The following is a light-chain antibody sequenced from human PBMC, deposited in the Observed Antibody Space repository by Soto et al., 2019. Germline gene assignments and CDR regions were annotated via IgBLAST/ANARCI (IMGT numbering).Light chain of an antibody. CDR2: GAS. CDR3: QQYGNSPWT. V-gene: IGKV3-20*01. Sequence: EIVLTQSPGTLSLSPGERATLSCRASQSVSSSFLAWYQQKPGQAPRLLIYGASSRAAGIPDRCSGSGSGTDFTLTISRLEPEDFAVYYCQQYGNSPWTFGQGTKVEIK. CDR1: QSVSSSF. J-gene: IGKJ1*01.